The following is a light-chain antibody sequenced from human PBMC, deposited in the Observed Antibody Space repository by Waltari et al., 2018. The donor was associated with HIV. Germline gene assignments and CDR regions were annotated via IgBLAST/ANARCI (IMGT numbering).Light chain of an antibody. J-gene: IGLJ1*01. CDR3: SSYTTMNTVV. CDR2: EVN. CDR1: SSAVGVFNY. V-gene: IGLV2-14*01. Sequence: QSALTQPASVSGSPGQSLTISCTGTSSAVGVFNYFSWYQQHPGKPPKLMLHEVNSRPAGVSNRFSGSKSGYTASLTISGLQAEDEAEYFCSSYTTMNTVVFGTGTKVTVL.